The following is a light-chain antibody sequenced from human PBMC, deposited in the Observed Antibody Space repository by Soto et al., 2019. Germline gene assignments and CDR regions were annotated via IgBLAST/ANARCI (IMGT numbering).Light chain of an antibody. CDR1: QNLGSGY. J-gene: IGKJ1*01. CDR3: QQYDTSPRT. Sequence: EIVLTESPGTLSLSPGDRARLSCRASQNLGSGYLAWYQQKPGQAPRILIYAASSRATGIPDRFSGSGSGTDFSLTISRLEPEDFAVYYCQQYDTSPRTFGQGTKVDIK. CDR2: AAS. V-gene: IGKV3-20*01.